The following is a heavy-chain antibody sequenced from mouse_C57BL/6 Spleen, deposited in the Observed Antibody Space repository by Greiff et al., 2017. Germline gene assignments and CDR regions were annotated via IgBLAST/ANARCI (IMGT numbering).Heavy chain of an antibody. CDR3: ARLAHFDY. Sequence: VKQSCKASGYTFTSYWMQWVKQRPGQGLEWIGEIDPSDSYTNYNQKFKGKATLTVDTSSSTAYMQLSSLTSEDSAVYYCARLAHFDYWGQGTTLTVSS. J-gene: IGHJ2*01. CDR2: IDPSDSYT. V-gene: IGHV1-50*01. CDR1: GYTFTSYW.